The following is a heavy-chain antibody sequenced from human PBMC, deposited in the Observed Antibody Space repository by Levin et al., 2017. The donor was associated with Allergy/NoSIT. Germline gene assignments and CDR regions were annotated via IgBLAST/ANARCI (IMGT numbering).Heavy chain of an antibody. D-gene: IGHD7-27*01. CDR3: AKGGRALGTLDY. CDR2: ISGSGGST. V-gene: IGHV3-23*01. J-gene: IGHJ4*02. CDR1: GFTFSSYA. Sequence: GGSLRLSCAASGFTFSSYAMSWVRQAPGKGLEWVSAISGSGGSTYYADSVQGRFTISRDNSKNTRYLQMNSLRAEDTAVYYCAKGGRALGTLDYWGQGTLVTVSS.